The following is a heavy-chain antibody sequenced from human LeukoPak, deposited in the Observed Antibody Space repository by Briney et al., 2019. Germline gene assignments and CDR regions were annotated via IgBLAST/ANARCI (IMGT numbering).Heavy chain of an antibody. D-gene: IGHD3-9*01. Sequence: PSETLSLTCTVSGGSISSYYWSWIRQPPGKGLEWIGYIYYSGSTNYNPSLKRRVTISVDTSKNQFSLKLSSVTAADTAVYYCARERILTGYYKGYYYYGMDVWGQGTTVTASS. J-gene: IGHJ6*02. V-gene: IGHV4-59*01. CDR2: IYYSGST. CDR3: ARERILTGYYKGYYYYGMDV. CDR1: GGSISSYY.